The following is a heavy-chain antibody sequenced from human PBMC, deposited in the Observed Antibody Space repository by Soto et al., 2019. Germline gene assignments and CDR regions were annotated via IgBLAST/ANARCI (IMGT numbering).Heavy chain of an antibody. V-gene: IGHV1-3*05. CDR3: ASEAIAAAAVYGMDV. CDR1: GYTFTNYA. D-gene: IGHD6-13*01. Sequence: QVQLVQSGAEEKKPGASVKVSCKASGYTFTNYAMHWVRQAPGQRLEWMGWINAGNGNTKYSQKFQGRVTITRDTSASTAYMELSSLRSEDTAVYYCASEAIAAAAVYGMDVWGQGTTVTVSS. CDR2: INAGNGNT. J-gene: IGHJ6*02.